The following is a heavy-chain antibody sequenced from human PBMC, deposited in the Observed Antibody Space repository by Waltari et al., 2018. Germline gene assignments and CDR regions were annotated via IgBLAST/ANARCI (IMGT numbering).Heavy chain of an antibody. V-gene: IGHV1-8*01. CDR1: GYHFTNYD. D-gene: IGHD3-3*01. CDR2: MNPDSGNT. J-gene: IGHJ4*02. Sequence: QVQLVQSGAEVKKPGASVKVSCKASGYHFTNYDISWVRRAAGQGLEWMGWMNPDSGNTGYAQRIQGRVTMTRNTSISTAYMELSSLRSEDTAVYYCARTYYDFWTGSYWVHYFDDWGQGTLVTVSS. CDR3: ARTYYDFWTGSYWVHYFDD.